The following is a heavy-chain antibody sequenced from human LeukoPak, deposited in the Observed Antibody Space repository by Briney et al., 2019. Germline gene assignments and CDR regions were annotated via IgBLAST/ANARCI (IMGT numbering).Heavy chain of an antibody. Sequence: GGSLRLSCEASGFTLTNYWMSWVRQAPGKGLEWVANVKQDGSGEYYMASVKGRFTISRDGAKNSLYLQMNSLGAEDTAVYYCARGDFDCWGQGTLVTVSS. CDR3: ARGDFDC. CDR1: GFTLTNYW. J-gene: IGHJ4*02. CDR2: VKQDGSGE. V-gene: IGHV3-7*03.